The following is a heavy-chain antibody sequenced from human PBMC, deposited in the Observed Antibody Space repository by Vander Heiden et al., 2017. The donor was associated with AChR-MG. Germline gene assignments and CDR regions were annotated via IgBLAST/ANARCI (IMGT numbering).Heavy chain of an antibody. D-gene: IGHD3-22*01. V-gene: IGHV4-39*01. J-gene: IGHJ3*02. CDR1: AGSISSSSYY. Sequence: QLQLQESGPGLVKPSETLSLTCTVSAGSISSSSYYWGWIRQPPGKGLEWIGSIYYSGSTYYNPSLKSRVTISVDTSKNQFSLKLSSVTAADTAVYYCARHPNHYYRRAFDIWGQGTMVTVSS. CDR2: IYYSGST. CDR3: ARHPNHYYRRAFDI.